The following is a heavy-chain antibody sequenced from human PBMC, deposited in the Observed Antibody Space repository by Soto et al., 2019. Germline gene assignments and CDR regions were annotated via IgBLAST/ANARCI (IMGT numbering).Heavy chain of an antibody. V-gene: IGHV3-23*01. CDR2: LSGGGVVT. Sequence: GGSLRLSCAASGFTFTSYAMSWVRQAPGKGLEWVSGLSGGGVVTSYADSVKGRFTISRDNAKNSLYLQMNSLRAEDTAVYYCARDHDVLRFLEGARAWGQGTLVTVSS. CDR1: GFTFTSYA. CDR3: ARDHDVLRFLEGARA. D-gene: IGHD3-3*01. J-gene: IGHJ5*02.